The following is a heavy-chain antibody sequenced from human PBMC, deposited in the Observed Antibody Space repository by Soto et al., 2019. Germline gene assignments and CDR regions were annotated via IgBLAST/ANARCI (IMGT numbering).Heavy chain of an antibody. J-gene: IGHJ4*02. Sequence: QVQLVQSGAEVKKPGASVKVSCKASGYTFTSYDINWVRQATGQGLEWMGWMNPNSGNTGYAQKFQGRVTMTRNTSIGTAYMELSSLRSEDTAVYYCARVSGVITMIPFDYWGQGTLVTVSS. V-gene: IGHV1-8*01. CDR3: ARVSGVITMIPFDY. CDR2: MNPNSGNT. CDR1: GYTFTSYD. D-gene: IGHD3-22*01.